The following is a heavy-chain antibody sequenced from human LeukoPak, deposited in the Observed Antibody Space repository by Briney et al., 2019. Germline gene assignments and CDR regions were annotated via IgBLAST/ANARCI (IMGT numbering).Heavy chain of an antibody. D-gene: IGHD5-12*01. Sequence: ASVKVSCKASGGTFSSYAISWVRQAPGQGLEWMGRIIPIFGIANYAQKFQGRVTITADKSTSTAYMELSSLRSEDTAMYYCARVDASLPSDYWGQGTLVTVSS. CDR1: GGTFSSYA. CDR2: IIPIFGIA. J-gene: IGHJ4*02. V-gene: IGHV1-69*04. CDR3: ARVDASLPSDY.